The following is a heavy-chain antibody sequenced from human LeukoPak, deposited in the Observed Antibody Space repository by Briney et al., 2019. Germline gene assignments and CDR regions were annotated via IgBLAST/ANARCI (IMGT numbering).Heavy chain of an antibody. CDR3: AMRGYGAYYYGMDV. CDR1: GYTFTGYY. V-gene: IGHV1-2*06. D-gene: IGHD4-17*01. J-gene: IGHJ6*02. CDR2: INPNSGGT. Sequence: ASVKVSCKASGYTFTGYYMHWVRQAPGQGLEWMGRINPNSGGTNYAQKFQGRVTMTRDTSISTAYMELSRLRSDDTAVYYCAMRGYGAYYYGMDVWGQGTTVTVSS.